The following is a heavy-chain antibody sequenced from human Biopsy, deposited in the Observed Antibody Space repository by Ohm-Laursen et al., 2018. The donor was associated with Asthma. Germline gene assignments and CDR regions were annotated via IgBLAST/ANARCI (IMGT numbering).Heavy chain of an antibody. CDR3: ARSYCGGDCFSPFDY. J-gene: IGHJ4*02. V-gene: IGHV1-69*01. CDR2: IIPIFGTP. CDR1: GGTFNSDA. D-gene: IGHD2-21*01. Sequence: GSSVKVSCKTPGGTFNSDAISWVRQAPGQGLEWMGGIIPIFGTPSYAQNFQSRLTITADDSTSTVYMELSSLRSEDTAMYYCARSYCGGDCFSPFDYWGQGTLVTVSS.